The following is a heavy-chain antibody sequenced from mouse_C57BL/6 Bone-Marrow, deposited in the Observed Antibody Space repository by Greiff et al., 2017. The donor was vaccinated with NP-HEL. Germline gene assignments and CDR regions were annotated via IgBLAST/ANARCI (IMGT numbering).Heavy chain of an antibody. CDR2: IYPRSGNT. CDR1: GYTFTSYG. V-gene: IGHV1-81*01. J-gene: IGHJ4*01. Sequence: VMLVESGAELARPGASVKLSCKASGYTFTSYGISWVKQRTGQGLEWIGEIYPRSGNTYYNEKFKGKATLTADKSSSTAYMELRSLTSEDSAVYFCAREGDYYAMDYWGQGTSVTVSS. CDR3: AREGDYYAMDY.